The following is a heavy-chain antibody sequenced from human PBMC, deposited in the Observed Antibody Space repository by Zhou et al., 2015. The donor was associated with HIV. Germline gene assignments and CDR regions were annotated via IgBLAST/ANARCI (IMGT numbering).Heavy chain of an antibody. CDR3: AKITGSGYCSGGSCYRFDY. CDR1: GFTFSSYG. D-gene: IGHD2-15*01. J-gene: IGHJ4*02. CDR2: IWYDLSNK. V-gene: IGHV3-33*03. Sequence: QVQLVESGGGVVQPGRSLRLSCAASGFTFSSYGMHWVRQAPGKGLEWVAVIWYDLSNKYYADSLKGRFTISRDNSKNTLFLQMNSLRVEDTAFYYCAKITGSGYCSGGSCYRFDYWGQGTLVTVSS.